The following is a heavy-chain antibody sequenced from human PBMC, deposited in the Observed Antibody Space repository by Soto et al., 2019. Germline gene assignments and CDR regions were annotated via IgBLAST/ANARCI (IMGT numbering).Heavy chain of an antibody. CDR3: ARDALVHYDFWSGSGQNWFDP. V-gene: IGHV1-46*01. D-gene: IGHD3-3*01. CDR1: GYTFTSYY. J-gene: IGHJ5*02. CDR2: INPSGGST. Sequence: ASVKVSCKASGYTFTSYYMYWVRQAPGQGLEWMGIINPSGGSTSYAQKFQGRVTMTRDTSTSTVYMELSSLRSEDTAVYYCARDALVHYDFWSGSGQNWFDPWGQGTLVTVSS.